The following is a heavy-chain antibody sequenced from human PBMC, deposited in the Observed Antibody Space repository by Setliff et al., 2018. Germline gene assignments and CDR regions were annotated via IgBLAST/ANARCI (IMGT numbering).Heavy chain of an antibody. CDR3: ARLSGFQYIDV. CDR2: IYYRGDT. J-gene: IGHJ6*03. D-gene: IGHD6-25*01. Sequence: ETLSLTCTVSGASLSSGTYYWGWIRQPPGKGLEWIGRIYYRGDTYYNASLKGRLTISVDTAQNQFSLRLTSVAAADTAVYYCARLSGFQYIDVWGKGTTVTVSS. CDR1: GASLSSGTYY. V-gene: IGHV4-39*01.